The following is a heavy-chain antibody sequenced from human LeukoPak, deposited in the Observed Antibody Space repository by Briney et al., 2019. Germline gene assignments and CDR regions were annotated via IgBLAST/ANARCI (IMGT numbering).Heavy chain of an antibody. J-gene: IGHJ6*02. V-gene: IGHV4-61*08. CDR2: IYYSGST. CDR3: ARDRAIARSPGDYYGMDV. Sequence: PSETLSLTCTVSGGSISSGGYYWSWIRQPPGKGLEWIGYIYYSGSTNYNPSLKSRVTISVDTSKNQFSLKLSSVTAADTAVYYCARDRAIARSPGDYYGMDVWGQGTTVTVSS. D-gene: IGHD6-13*01. CDR1: GGSISSGGYY.